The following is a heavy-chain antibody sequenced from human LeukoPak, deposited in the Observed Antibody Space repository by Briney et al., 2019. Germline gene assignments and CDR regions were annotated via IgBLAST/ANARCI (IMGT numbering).Heavy chain of an antibody. CDR1: GGSISSSSYY. V-gene: IGHV4-39*07. D-gene: IGHD3-22*01. CDR2: IYYSGCT. Sequence: SETLSLTCTVSGGSISSSSYYWGWIRQPPGKGLEWIGSIYYSGCTYYNPSLKSRVTISVDTSKNQFSLKLSSVTAADTAVYYCARVRVYDRTVEFDPWGQGTLVTVSS. J-gene: IGHJ5*02. CDR3: ARVRVYDRTVEFDP.